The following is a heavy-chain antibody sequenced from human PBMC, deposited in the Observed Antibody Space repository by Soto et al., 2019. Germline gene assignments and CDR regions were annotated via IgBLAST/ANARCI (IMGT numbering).Heavy chain of an antibody. CDR2: IYYSGST. V-gene: IGHV4-59*01. Sequence: ETLSLTCTVSGGSISSYYWSWIRQPPGKGLEWIGYIYYSGSTSYNPSLKSRVTISVDTSKNQFSLKLSSVTAADTAVYYCARGFDPRVFFIGGRCSPLSSRGQET. D-gene: IGHD1-26*01. CDR3: ARGFDPRVFFIGGRCSPLSS. J-gene: IGHJ4*02. CDR1: GGSISSYY.